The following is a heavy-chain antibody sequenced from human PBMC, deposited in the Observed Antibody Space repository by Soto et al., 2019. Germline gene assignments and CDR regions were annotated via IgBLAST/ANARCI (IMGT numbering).Heavy chain of an antibody. CDR3: ARVRKADIVATNYFDY. J-gene: IGHJ4*02. CDR2: IWYDGSNK. V-gene: IGHV3-33*01. D-gene: IGHD5-12*01. CDR1: GFTFSSYG. Sequence: QVQLVESGGGVVQPGRSLRLSCAASGFTFSSYGMHWVRQAPGKGLEWVAVIWYDGSNKYYADSVKGRFTISRDNSKNTLNLQMNSLRDEDTAVYYCARVRKADIVATNYFDYWGQGTLVTVSS.